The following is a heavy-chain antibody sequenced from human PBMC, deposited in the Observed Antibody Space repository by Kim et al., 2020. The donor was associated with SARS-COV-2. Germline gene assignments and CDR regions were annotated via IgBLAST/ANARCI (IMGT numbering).Heavy chain of an antibody. Sequence: YATAYAASVKGRFTISRDDSKNTAYLQMNSLKTEDTAVYYCTRHLGSLDYWGQGTLVTVSS. V-gene: IGHV3-73*01. CDR3: TRHLGSLDY. J-gene: IGHJ4*02. CDR2: YAT. D-gene: IGHD3-10*01.